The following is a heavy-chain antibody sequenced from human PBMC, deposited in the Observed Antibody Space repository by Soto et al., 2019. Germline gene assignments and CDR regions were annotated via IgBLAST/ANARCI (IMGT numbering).Heavy chain of an antibody. V-gene: IGHV4-31*03. J-gene: IGHJ5*02. Sequence: QVQLQESGPGLVKPSQPLSLTCTVSGGSISSGGYYWSWIRQHPGKGLEWIGYLHYSGSTYYNPSLKSRVTISGERSKKQYSLKLSSVTAANTALYYCARVSRAVQQLWGDWFDPWGQGTLVSVSS. CDR2: LHYSGST. CDR1: GGSISSGGYY. D-gene: IGHD2-2*01. CDR3: ARVSRAVQQLWGDWFDP.